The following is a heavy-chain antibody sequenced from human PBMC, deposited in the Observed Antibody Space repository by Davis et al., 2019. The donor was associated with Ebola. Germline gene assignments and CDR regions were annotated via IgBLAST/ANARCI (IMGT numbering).Heavy chain of an antibody. CDR2: ILYDGSNK. CDR1: GFTFSSYA. V-gene: IGHV3-30*04. Sequence: PGGSLRLSCAASGFTFSSYAMHWVRQAPGKGLEWVAVILYDGSNKYYADSVKGRFTISRDNSKNTLYLQMNSLRAEDTAVYYCARGGVQLERPLGYWGQGTLVTVSS. J-gene: IGHJ4*02. CDR3: ARGGVQLERPLGY. D-gene: IGHD1-1*01.